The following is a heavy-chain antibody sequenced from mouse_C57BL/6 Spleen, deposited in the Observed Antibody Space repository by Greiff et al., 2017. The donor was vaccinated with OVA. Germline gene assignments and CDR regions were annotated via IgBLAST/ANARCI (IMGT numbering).Heavy chain of an antibody. CDR1: GYSFTSYY. Sequence: QVQLQQSGPELVKPGASVKISCKASGYSFTSYYIHWVKQRPGQGLEWIGWIYPGSGNTKYNEKFKGKATLTADTSSSTAYMQLSSLTSEDSAVYYCARSDYYGSSYGPWFAYWGQVTLVTVSA. CDR3: ARSDYYGSSYGPWFAY. V-gene: IGHV1-66*01. CDR2: IYPGSGNT. D-gene: IGHD1-1*01. J-gene: IGHJ3*01.